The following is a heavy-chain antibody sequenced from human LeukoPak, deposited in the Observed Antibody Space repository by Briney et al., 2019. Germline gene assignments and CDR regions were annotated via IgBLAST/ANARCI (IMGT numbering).Heavy chain of an antibody. CDR2: IIPILGIA. CDR3: ARDRSGSYYY. Sequence: GASVKVSCKASGGTFSSYANSWVRQPPGQGLEWMGRIIPILGIANYAQKFQGRVTITADKSTSTAYMELSSLRSEDTAVYYCARDRSGSYYYWGQGTLVTVSS. V-gene: IGHV1-69*04. J-gene: IGHJ4*02. D-gene: IGHD1-26*01. CDR1: GGTFSSYA.